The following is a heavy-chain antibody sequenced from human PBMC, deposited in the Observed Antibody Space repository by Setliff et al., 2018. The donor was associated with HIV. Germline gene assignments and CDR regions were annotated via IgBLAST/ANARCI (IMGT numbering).Heavy chain of an antibody. CDR1: GFTVSTYS. V-gene: IGHV3-64*04. Sequence: GSLRLSCLVSGFTVSTYSLNWARQAPGKRPEYVAALSRGGDNTKYADSVKGRFIISRDNLKKRVYLQMSSLRAEDTAVYFCARDTGQLVYYFDSWGQGTLVTVSS. CDR2: LSRGGDNT. J-gene: IGHJ4*02. CDR3: ARDTGQLVYYFDS. D-gene: IGHD6-6*01.